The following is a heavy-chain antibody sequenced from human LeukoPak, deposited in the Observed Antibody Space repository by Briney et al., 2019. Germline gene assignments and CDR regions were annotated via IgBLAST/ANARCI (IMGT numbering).Heavy chain of an antibody. V-gene: IGHV3-23*01. J-gene: IGHJ6*02. CDR3: ARGLYCSSTSCSTSYYYYYGMDV. D-gene: IGHD2-2*02. CDR2: ISGSGGST. CDR1: GFTFSSYA. Sequence: GGSLRLSCAASGFTFSSYAMSWVRQAPGKGLEWVSAISGSGGSTYYADSVKGRFTISRDNSKNTLYLQMNSLRAEDTAVYYCARGLYCSSTSCSTSYYYYYGMDVWGQGTTVTVSS.